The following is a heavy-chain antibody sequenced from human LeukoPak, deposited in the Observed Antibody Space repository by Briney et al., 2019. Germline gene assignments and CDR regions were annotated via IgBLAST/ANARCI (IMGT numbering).Heavy chain of an antibody. CDR2: IHSDGSST. CDR3: ARDTIPYCSGGSCSRWHY. CDR1: GFTFSSYW. V-gene: IGHV3-74*01. J-gene: IGHJ4*02. Sequence: GGSLRLSRAGSGFTFSSYWMHWVRQAPGKGLVWVSRIHSDGSSTSYADSVKGRFTISRDNAKNTLYLQMNSLRVEDTAVYYCARDTIPYCSGGSCSRWHYWGQGTLVTVSS. D-gene: IGHD2-15*01.